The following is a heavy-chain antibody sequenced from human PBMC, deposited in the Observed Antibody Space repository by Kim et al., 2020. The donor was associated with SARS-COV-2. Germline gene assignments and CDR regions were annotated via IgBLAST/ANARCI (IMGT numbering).Heavy chain of an antibody. CDR1: GYTFASYY. CDR2: INPSGGST. CDR3: ARGQPHYGDYCFDY. Sequence: ASVKVSCKATGYTFASYYMHWVRQAPGQGLEWMGMINPSGGSTSYAQKFQDRVIMTRETFTSTVYMELSSLRSEDTAVYYCARGQPHYGDYCFDYWGQGTLVTVSS. D-gene: IGHD4-17*01. V-gene: IGHV1-46*01. J-gene: IGHJ4*02.